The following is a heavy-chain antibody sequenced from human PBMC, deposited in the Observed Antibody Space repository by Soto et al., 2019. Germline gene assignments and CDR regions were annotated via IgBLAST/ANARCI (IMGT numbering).Heavy chain of an antibody. J-gene: IGHJ4*02. CDR3: ARAIRREQQLLLALDY. Sequence: QVQLVQSGAEVKKPGASVKVSCRASGYSFTTYDINWVRLATGQGLEWMGWMNPNSGNTGYAQKFQGRVTMTKNTSMSTAYMELSSLRSEDTALYYCARAIRREQQLLLALDYWGQGTLVTVSS. CDR1: GYSFTTYD. V-gene: IGHV1-8*01. D-gene: IGHD6-13*01. CDR2: MNPNSGNT.